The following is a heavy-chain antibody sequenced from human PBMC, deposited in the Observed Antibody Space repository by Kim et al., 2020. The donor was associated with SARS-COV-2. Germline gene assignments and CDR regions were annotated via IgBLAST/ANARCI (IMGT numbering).Heavy chain of an antibody. CDR2: IYYSGST. V-gene: IGHV4-59*01. D-gene: IGHD6-13*01. Sequence: SETLSLTCTVSGGSISSYYWSWIRQPPGKGLEWIGYIYYSGSTNYNPSLKSRVTISVDTSKNQFSLTLSSVTAADTAVYYCERAIQRYSSSWYPPDYWGHGAPVTVSS. CDR1: GGSISSYY. CDR3: ERAIQRYSSSWYPPDY. J-gene: IGHJ4*01.